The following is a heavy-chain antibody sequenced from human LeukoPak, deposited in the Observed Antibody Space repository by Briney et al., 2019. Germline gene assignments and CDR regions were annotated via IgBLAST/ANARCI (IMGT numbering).Heavy chain of an antibody. CDR1: GFTFSSYG. CDR3: ARDLAYCGGDCYSGDAFDI. D-gene: IGHD2-21*02. J-gene: IGHJ3*02. V-gene: IGHV3-21*01. Sequence: GGSLRLSCAASGFTFSSYGMNWVRQAPGKGLEWVSSISSSSSYIYYADSVKGRFTISRDNAKNSLYLQMNSLRAEDTAVYYCARDLAYCGGDCYSGDAFDIWGQGTMVTVSS. CDR2: ISSSSSYI.